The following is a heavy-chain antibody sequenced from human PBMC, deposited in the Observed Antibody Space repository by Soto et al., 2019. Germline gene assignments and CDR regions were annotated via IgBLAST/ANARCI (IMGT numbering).Heavy chain of an antibody. J-gene: IGHJ4*02. CDR2: IWYDGSNK. CDR1: GFTFSSYG. CDR3: AREHFSGSYYDS. Sequence: QVQLVESGGGVVQPGRSLRLSCAASGFTFSSYGMHWVRQAPGKGLEWVAVIWYDGSNKYYADSVKGRFTISRDNSKNTLYLQMNSLRAEDTAVYYCAREHFSGSYYDSWGQGTLVTVSS. V-gene: IGHV3-33*01. D-gene: IGHD1-26*01.